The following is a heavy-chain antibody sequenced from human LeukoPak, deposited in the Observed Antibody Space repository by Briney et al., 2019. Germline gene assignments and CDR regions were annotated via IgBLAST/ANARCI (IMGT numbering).Heavy chain of an antibody. D-gene: IGHD6-13*01. CDR3: ARELGTAEGADY. CDR2: IYSGGST. J-gene: IGHJ4*02. V-gene: IGHV3-53*01. CDR1: GFTVSSNY. Sequence: GGSLRLSCAASGFTVSSNYMSWVRQAPGKGLEWVSVIYSGGSTYYADSVKGRFTISRDNSKNTLYLQMNSLRAEDTAVYYCARELGTAEGADYWGQGTLVTVSS.